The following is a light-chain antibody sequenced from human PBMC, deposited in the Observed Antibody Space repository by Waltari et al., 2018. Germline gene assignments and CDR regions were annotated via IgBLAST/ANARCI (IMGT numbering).Light chain of an antibody. CDR1: QSVSSN. J-gene: IGKJ1*01. V-gene: IGKV3-15*01. Sequence: EIVMTQSPATLSVSPGEGATLSCRASQSVSSNLAWYQQKPGQAPRLPSYGAFLTATGFPARFSGSGSGTEFTLTISSLQSEDFAVYYCQQYNNWPPWTFGQGTKVEIK. CDR3: QQYNNWPPWT. CDR2: GAF.